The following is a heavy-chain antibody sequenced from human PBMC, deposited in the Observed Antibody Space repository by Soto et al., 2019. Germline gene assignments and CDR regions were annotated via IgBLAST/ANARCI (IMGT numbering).Heavy chain of an antibody. D-gene: IGHD3-10*01. CDR3: ARGRYAIRGAFIIGELDQ. CDR1: GYTFTSHD. Sequence: QVQLVQSGAEVKMPGASVKVSCKASGYTFTSHDINWVRQAPGQGLEWMGWMKPNSGNTGYGQKFQGRVTMTRNTSTSTDYKELSSLKSDDTAVYYCARGRYAIRGAFIIGELDQWGQGSLVIVSS. J-gene: IGHJ5*02. CDR2: MKPNSGNT. V-gene: IGHV1-8*01.